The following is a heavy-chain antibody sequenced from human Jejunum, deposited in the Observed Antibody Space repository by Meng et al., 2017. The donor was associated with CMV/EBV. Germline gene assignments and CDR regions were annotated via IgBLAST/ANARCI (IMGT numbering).Heavy chain of an antibody. J-gene: IGHJ3*02. CDR2: IHYTGNT. D-gene: IGHD6-13*01. V-gene: IGHV4-59*01. CDR1: GGSISTYY. Sequence: SGGSISTYYWSWIRQSPGKRLEWIGYIHYTGNTNYNPSLKSRVTISVDTSKNLFSLKLTSVTVADTAVYYCARDGAVDGTSASDIWGQGTMVTVSS. CDR3: ARDGAVDGTSASDI.